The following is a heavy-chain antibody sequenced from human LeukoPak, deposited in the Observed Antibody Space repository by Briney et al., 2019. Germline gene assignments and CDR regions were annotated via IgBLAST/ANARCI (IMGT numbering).Heavy chain of an antibody. Sequence: ASAKVSCKASGYTFTSYGISWVRQAPGQGLEWMGWISAYNGNTNYAQKLQGRVTMTTDTSTSTAYMELRSLRAEDTAEYYCAKERGPFGTVPAAKGSDYWGQGTLVTVSS. CDR1: GYTFTSYG. CDR2: ISAYNGNT. J-gene: IGHJ4*02. V-gene: IGHV1-18*01. CDR3: AKERGPFGTVPAAKGSDY. D-gene: IGHD2-2*01.